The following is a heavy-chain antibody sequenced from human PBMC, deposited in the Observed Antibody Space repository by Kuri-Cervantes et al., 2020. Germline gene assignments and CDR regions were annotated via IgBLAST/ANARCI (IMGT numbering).Heavy chain of an antibody. Sequence: LRLSCAVYGGSFSGYYWSWIRQPPGKGLEWIGEINHSGSTNYNPSLKSRVTISVDTSKNQFYLKLSSVTAADTAVYYRARDGSLGMDVWGQGTTVTRLL. D-gene: IGHD1-26*01. V-gene: IGHV4-34*09. J-gene: IGHJ6*02. CDR2: INHSGST. CDR1: GGSFSGYY. CDR3: ARDGSLGMDV.